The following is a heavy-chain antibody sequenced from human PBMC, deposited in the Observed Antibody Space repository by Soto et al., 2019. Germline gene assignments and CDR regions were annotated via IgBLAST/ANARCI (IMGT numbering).Heavy chain of an antibody. Sequence: SETLSLTCTVSGGSISSYYWSWIRRPPGKGLEWIGYIYNSGSTHSNPSLQSRVTISVDTSKNQFSLKLSSVTAADTAVYYCARGRVAARPINYYYYGMDVWGQGTTVTVSS. CDR1: GGSISSYY. V-gene: IGHV4-59*12. D-gene: IGHD6-6*01. CDR3: ARGRVAARPINYYYYGMDV. J-gene: IGHJ6*02. CDR2: IYNSGST.